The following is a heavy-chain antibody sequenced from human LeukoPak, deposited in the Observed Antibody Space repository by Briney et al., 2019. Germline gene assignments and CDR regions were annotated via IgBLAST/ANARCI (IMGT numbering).Heavy chain of an antibody. Sequence: PGESLRLSCAASGFTFSSYGMHWVRQAPGKGLGWVAFIRYDGSNKYYADSVKGRFTISRDNSKNTLYLQMNSLRAEDTAVYYCARRPPTNWGLDYWGQGTLVTVSS. CDR3: ARRPPTNWGLDY. CDR1: GFTFSSYG. J-gene: IGHJ4*02. CDR2: IRYDGSNK. V-gene: IGHV3-30*02. D-gene: IGHD7-27*01.